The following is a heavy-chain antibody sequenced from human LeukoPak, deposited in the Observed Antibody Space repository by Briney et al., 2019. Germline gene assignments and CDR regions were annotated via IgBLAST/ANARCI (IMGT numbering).Heavy chain of an antibody. CDR2: ISYDGSKK. Sequence: GSLRLSCAASGFSFSSYAIHWVRQAPGKGLEWVAVISYDGSKKYYADSVKGRFTISRDNSKNTLYLQMNSLRAEDTAVYYCARGRLAGVPDYYGMDVWGKGTTVTVSS. V-gene: IGHV3-30*04. CDR1: GFSFSSYA. J-gene: IGHJ6*04. D-gene: IGHD1-1*01. CDR3: ARGRLAGVPDYYGMDV.